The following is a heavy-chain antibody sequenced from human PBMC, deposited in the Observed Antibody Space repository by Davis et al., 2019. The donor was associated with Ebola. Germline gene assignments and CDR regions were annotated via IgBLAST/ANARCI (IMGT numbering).Heavy chain of an antibody. V-gene: IGHV3-23*01. CDR1: GFTFTNYA. CDR3: AAEGRSSRPGY. D-gene: IGHD3-10*01. Sequence: GGSLRLSCATSGFTFTNYAMTCVRQAPGKGLEWVSVVKSDSDTYYARSVKGRFTISRDNSKNTLHLQMNGLRAEDTAVYYCAAEGRSSRPGYWGQGTLVTVSS. CDR2: VKSDSDT. J-gene: IGHJ4*02.